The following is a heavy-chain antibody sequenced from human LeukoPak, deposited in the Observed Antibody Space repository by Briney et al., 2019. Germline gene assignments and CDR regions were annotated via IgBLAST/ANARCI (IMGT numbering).Heavy chain of an antibody. CDR3: ASYCSSTSCYKKGFDY. Sequence: ASVKVSCKASGYTFTSYYMHWVRQAPGQGLEWMGIINPSGGSTSYAQKFQGRVTMTRDTSTSTVYMELSSLRSEDTAVYYCASYCSSTSCYKKGFDYWGQGTLVTVSS. V-gene: IGHV1-46*01. CDR1: GYTFTSYY. CDR2: INPSGGST. D-gene: IGHD2-2*02. J-gene: IGHJ4*02.